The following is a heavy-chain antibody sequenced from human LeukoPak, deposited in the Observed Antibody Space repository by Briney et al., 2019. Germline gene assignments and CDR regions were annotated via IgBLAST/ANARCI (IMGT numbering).Heavy chain of an antibody. Sequence: PSETLSLTCTVSGGSIGSYYWNCIRQAPGKGLEWIGYIHYSGCTNHNSSLKSRVTISVDTSKNQYSLKLSSVTAADTAVYYCARDRVAGGFDYWGQGTLVTVSS. D-gene: IGHD6-19*01. V-gene: IGHV4-59*01. CDR1: GGSIGSYY. J-gene: IGHJ4*02. CDR2: IHYSGCT. CDR3: ARDRVAGGFDY.